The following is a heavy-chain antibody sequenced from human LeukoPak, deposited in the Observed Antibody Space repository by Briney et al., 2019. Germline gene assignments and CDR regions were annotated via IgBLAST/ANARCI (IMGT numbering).Heavy chain of an antibody. Sequence: SETLSLTCTVSGGSISSSSYYWGWIRQPPGKGLEWIGSIYYSGSTYYNPSLKSRVTISVDTPKNQFSLKLSSVTAADTAVYYCARDLEDFWTNWFDPWGQGTLVTVSS. D-gene: IGHD3/OR15-3a*01. CDR3: ARDLEDFWTNWFDP. V-gene: IGHV4-39*07. CDR1: GGSISSSSYY. CDR2: IYYSGST. J-gene: IGHJ5*02.